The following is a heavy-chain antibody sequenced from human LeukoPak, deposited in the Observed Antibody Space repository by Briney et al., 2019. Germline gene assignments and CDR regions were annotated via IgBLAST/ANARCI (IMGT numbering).Heavy chain of an antibody. CDR1: GYIFISYY. J-gene: IGHJ4*02. D-gene: IGHD1-14*01. Sequence: SVKVSFKTSGYIFISYYLYWVRQPPGQGFEWSAWIDPNSVDSKYSQTFQGRVNLARDKSVSTAFLELRGLRSDDTAIYFSARKELRTLDFWGQGTLVTVSS. CDR2: IDPNSVDS. CDR3: ARKELRTLDF. V-gene: IGHV1-2*02.